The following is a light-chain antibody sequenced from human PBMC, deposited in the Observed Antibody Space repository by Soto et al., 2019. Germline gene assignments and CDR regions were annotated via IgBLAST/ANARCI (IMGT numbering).Light chain of an antibody. CDR3: SSYTSSSPYV. J-gene: IGLJ1*01. CDR1: RRYIGSYKY. CDR2: DVS. V-gene: IGLV2-14*03. Sequence: QSALTQPASFSGSPGQSITNSCTETRRYIGSYKYVSWYQQHPGKAPKLMIYDVSNQPSAVSNRYSGSKSGNTASLTISGLQADDEAGYYCSSYTSSSPYVLGTGTKVTVL.